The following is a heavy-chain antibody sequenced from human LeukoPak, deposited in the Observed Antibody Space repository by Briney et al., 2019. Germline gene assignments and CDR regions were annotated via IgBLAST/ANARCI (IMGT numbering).Heavy chain of an antibody. CDR2: INHSGST. D-gene: IGHD3-22*01. J-gene: IGHJ4*02. CDR1: GGSFSGYY. Sequence: SETLSLTCAVYGGSFSGYYWSWIRQPPGKGLEWIGEINHSGSTNYNPSLKSRVTISVDTSKNQFSLKLSSVTAADTAVYYCARADYDSSGYVPDYWGQGTLVTVSS. CDR3: ARADYDSSGYVPDY. V-gene: IGHV4-34*01.